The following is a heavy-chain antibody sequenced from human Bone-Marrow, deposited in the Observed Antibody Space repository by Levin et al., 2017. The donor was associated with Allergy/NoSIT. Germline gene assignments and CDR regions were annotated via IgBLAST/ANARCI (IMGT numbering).Heavy chain of an antibody. J-gene: IGHJ6*03. V-gene: IGHV4-61*02. CDR1: GDSINTGNYY. CDR3: AREAYNFGYERGRHNYYYYMDV. Sequence: PSETLSLTCTVSGDSINTGNYYWSWIRQPAGKGLEWIGRILTTASATNNPSLESRVTISVDTSKNEFSLKLTSVTAADSAVYYCAREAYNFGYERGRHNYYYYMDVWGRGMSVIVSS. D-gene: IGHD5-18*01. CDR2: ILTTASA.